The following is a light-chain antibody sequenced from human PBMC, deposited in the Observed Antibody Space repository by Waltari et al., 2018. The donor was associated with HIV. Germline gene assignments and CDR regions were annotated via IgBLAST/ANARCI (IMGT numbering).Light chain of an antibody. Sequence: SYELTQPPSMSVSPGQTAIIACSGDKLGDKYVCWYQQRPGQSPVMVMYQDTAGPSGVPVRFSGSISGDTASLPISGTQPLDEADYYCQVWDNNNAVFGGWTKLTVL. CDR2: QDT. J-gene: IGLJ2*01. CDR1: KLGDKY. V-gene: IGLV3-1*01. CDR3: QVWDNNNAV.